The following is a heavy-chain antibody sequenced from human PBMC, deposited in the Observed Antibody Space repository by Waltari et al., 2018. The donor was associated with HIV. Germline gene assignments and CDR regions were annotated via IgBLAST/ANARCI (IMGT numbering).Heavy chain of an antibody. CDR3: VKDGASTIFGVLNGMDV. D-gene: IGHD3-3*01. J-gene: IGHJ6*02. Sequence: EVQLVESGGGSVQPGRSLTLSCTASGIPFAAYAMHWVRQPPGKGLEWVSGISWNSGDIAYADSVKGRFTISRDNTKNSLFLQMNSVRVEDTALYYCVKDGASTIFGVLNGMDVWGQGTTVTVSS. V-gene: IGHV3-9*01. CDR1: GIPFAAYA. CDR2: ISWNSGDI.